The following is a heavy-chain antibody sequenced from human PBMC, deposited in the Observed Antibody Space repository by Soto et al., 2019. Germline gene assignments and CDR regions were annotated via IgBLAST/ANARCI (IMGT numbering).Heavy chain of an antibody. CDR2: NNHSGST. CDR1: CRSFSGYY. D-gene: IGHD6-6*01. Sequence: SETHLPTNAVYCRSFSGYYWWWRRQPPGKVLEWSGENNHSGSTNYNQSLKSRVTISVDTSKNQFSLKLSSVTAADTAVYYCAREFWYSSSSPWGYYY. V-gene: IGHV4-34*01. J-gene: IGHJ6*01. CDR3: AREFWYSSSSPWGYYY.